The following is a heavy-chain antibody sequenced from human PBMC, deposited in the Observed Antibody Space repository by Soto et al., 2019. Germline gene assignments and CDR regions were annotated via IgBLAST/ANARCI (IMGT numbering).Heavy chain of an antibody. CDR2: ISGGGDRT. J-gene: IGHJ4*02. CDR3: AKTATYDYVWGDYRYFFDH. D-gene: IGHD3-16*02. Sequence: EVTLRLPCGASGFPFNNHGMSRFPHTPGKGLQWVSGISGGGDRTQFADGVKGRFTISRDNSKNTVDLQMTSLRAEDTATYYCAKTATYDYVWGDYRYFFDHWGQGPVVTVSS. V-gene: IGHV3-23*01. CDR1: GFPFNNHG.